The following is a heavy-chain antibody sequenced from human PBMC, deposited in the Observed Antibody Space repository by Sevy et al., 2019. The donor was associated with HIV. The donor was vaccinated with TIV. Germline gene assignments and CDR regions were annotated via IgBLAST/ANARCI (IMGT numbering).Heavy chain of an antibody. CDR1: GFTFSIYG. CDR2: ISYDGGKK. V-gene: IGHV3-30*18. D-gene: IGHD3-10*01. Sequence: GGSLRLSCAASGFTFSIYGMHWVRQAPGKGLEWVALISYDGGKKFYADSVTGRFNISRDNSKNSVYLQVDSLRDEDTAVYHCAKAGGLWFGAFPFDSWGQGTLVTVSS. CDR3: AKAGGLWFGAFPFDS. J-gene: IGHJ4*02.